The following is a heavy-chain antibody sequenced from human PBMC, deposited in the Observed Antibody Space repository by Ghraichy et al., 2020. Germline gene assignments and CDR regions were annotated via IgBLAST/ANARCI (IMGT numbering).Heavy chain of an antibody. J-gene: IGHJ3*02. CDR3: ARVTYYYGSGSYYTDAFDI. Sequence: LSLTCAASGFTFSSYWMSWVRQAPGKGLEWVANIKQDGSEKYYVDSVKGRFTISRDNAKNSLYLQMNSLRAEDTAVYYCARVTYYYGSGSYYTDAFDIWGQGTMVTVSS. D-gene: IGHD3-10*01. V-gene: IGHV3-7*04. CDR1: GFTFSSYW. CDR2: IKQDGSEK.